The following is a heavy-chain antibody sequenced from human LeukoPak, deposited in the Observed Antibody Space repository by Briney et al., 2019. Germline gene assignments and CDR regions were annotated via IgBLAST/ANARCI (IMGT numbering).Heavy chain of an antibody. J-gene: IGHJ4*02. CDR3: AKDSSRFGELLSSFDY. Sequence: GKSLRLSCAASGFTFSTYGMHWVRQAPGKGLEWVTFISHDGSKIFYIDSVKGRFTISRDNSKNTLYPQMNSLRPEDTAVYFCAKDSSRFGELLSSFDYWGQGTLLTVSS. D-gene: IGHD3-10*01. CDR2: ISHDGSKI. V-gene: IGHV3-30*18. CDR1: GFTFSTYG.